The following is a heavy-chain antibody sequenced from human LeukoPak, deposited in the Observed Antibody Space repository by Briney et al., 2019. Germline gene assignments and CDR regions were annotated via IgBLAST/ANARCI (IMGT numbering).Heavy chain of an antibody. Sequence: PGRSLRLSCAASGFTFDDYAMHWVRQAPGKGLEWVSGISWNSGSIGCADSVKGRFTISRDNAKNSLYLQMNSLRAEDTALYYCXXXXVPYRHYDSSGYFDYWGQGTLVTVSS. CDR2: ISWNSGSI. V-gene: IGHV3-9*01. CDR1: GFTFDDYA. J-gene: IGHJ4*02. D-gene: IGHD3-22*01. CDR3: XXXXVPYRHYDSSGYFDY.